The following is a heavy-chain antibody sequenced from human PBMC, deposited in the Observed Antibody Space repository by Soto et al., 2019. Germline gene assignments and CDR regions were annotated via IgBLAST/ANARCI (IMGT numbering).Heavy chain of an antibody. Sequence: ASVKVSCKASGYTFTSYYMHWVRQAPGQGLEWMGWISAYNGNTNYAQKLQGRVTITADKSTSTAYMELSSLRSEDTAVYYCLAARDYYYYYMDVWGKGTTVTVSS. D-gene: IGHD6-6*01. J-gene: IGHJ6*03. V-gene: IGHV1-18*04. CDR3: LAARDYYYYYMDV. CDR1: GYTFTSYY. CDR2: ISAYNGNT.